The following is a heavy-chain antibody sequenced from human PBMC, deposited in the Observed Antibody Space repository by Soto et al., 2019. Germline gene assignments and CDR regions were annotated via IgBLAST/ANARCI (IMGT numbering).Heavy chain of an antibody. J-gene: IGHJ6*02. Sequence: GGSLRLSCAASGFSFSHYGMQWVRQAPGKGLEWVAVISYDGSHKYYAESVTGRFTISRDNSKNTLYLQMNSLRPDDTALYFCGRDREREQLGYYGVDVWGQGTTVTVSS. CDR1: GFSFSHYG. CDR2: ISYDGSHK. V-gene: IGHV3-30*03. CDR3: GRDREREQLGYYGVDV. D-gene: IGHD6-13*01.